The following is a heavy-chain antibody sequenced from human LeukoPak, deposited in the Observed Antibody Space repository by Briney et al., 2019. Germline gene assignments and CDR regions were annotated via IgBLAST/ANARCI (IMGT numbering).Heavy chain of an antibody. Sequence: SVKVSCKASGGTFSSYAISWVRQAPGQGLEWMGGIIPIFGTANYAQKFQGRVTLTTDESTSTAYMELSSLRSEDTAVYYCARGSSYDFWSGYFDYWGQGTLVTVSS. V-gene: IGHV1-69*05. CDR3: ARGSSYDFWSGYFDY. CDR1: GGTFSSYA. D-gene: IGHD3-3*01. J-gene: IGHJ4*02. CDR2: IIPIFGTA.